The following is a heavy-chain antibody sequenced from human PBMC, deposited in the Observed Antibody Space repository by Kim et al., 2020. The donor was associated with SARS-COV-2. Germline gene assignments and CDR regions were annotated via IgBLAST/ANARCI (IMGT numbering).Heavy chain of an antibody. CDR3: ARGIAAAGQDDAFDI. D-gene: IGHD6-13*01. V-gene: IGHV4-39*06. Sequence: PSLKSRVTISVDTSKTQFALKLSSVIAADTAVYYCARGIAAAGQDDAFDIWGQGTMVTVSS. J-gene: IGHJ3*02.